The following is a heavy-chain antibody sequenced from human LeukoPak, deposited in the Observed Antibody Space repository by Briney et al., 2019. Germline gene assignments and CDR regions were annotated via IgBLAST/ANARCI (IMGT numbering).Heavy chain of an antibody. D-gene: IGHD3-10*01. CDR2: IYSGGST. CDR1: GFTVSSNY. CDR3: GLSPKGASIWSPIDY. V-gene: IGHV3-66*01. J-gene: IGHJ4*02. Sequence: PGGSLRLSCAASGFTVSSNYMSWVRQAPGKGLEWVSVIYSGGSTYYADSVKGRFTISRDNSKNTLYLQMNSLRAEDTAVYYCGLSPKGASIWSPIDYWGQGTLVTVSS.